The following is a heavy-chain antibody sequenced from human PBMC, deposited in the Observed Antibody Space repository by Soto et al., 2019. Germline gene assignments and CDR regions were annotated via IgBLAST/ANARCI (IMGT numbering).Heavy chain of an antibody. CDR1: GGSFSGYY. CDR2: INHSGST. D-gene: IGHD6-13*01. J-gene: IGHJ6*02. V-gene: IGHV4-34*01. Sequence: SETLSLTCAVYGGSFSGYYWSWIRQPPGKGLEWIGEINHSGSTNYNPSLKSRVTISVDTSKNQFSLKLSSVTAADTAVYYCAREPYSSSWYEGYYYYYYDMDVWGQGTTVTVSS. CDR3: AREPYSSSWYEGYYYYYYDMDV.